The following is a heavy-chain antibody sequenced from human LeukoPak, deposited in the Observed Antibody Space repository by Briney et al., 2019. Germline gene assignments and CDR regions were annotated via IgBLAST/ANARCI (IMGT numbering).Heavy chain of an antibody. Sequence: ASETLSLTCTVSGNSFGDYYWSWIRQPAGKGLEWIGRIYTSGSTTYNPSLKSRVTMSVDTSKSQFSLNLMSVTAADTAVYYCTREKGPTGEVRFDPWGQGTLVTVSS. CDR2: IYTSGST. D-gene: IGHD4-17*01. CDR3: TREKGPTGEVRFDP. J-gene: IGHJ5*02. CDR1: GNSFGDYY. V-gene: IGHV4-4*07.